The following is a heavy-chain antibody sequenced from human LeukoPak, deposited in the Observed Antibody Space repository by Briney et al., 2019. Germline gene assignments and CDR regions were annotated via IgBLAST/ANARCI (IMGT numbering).Heavy chain of an antibody. CDR3: ARGGGSGDIDY. J-gene: IGHJ4*02. V-gene: IGHV4-59*01. Sequence: PSETLSLTCTVSGGSISSYYWSWIRQPPGKGLEWIGYIYYSGSTNHNPSLKSRVTISVDTSKNQFSLKLSSVTAADTAVYYCARGGGSGDIDYWGQGTLVTVSS. CDR2: IYYSGST. CDR1: GGSISSYY. D-gene: IGHD1-26*01.